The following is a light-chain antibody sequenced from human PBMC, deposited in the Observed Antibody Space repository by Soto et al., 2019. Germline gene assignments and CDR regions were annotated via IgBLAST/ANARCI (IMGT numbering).Light chain of an antibody. CDR2: DAS. J-gene: IGKJ5*01. CDR3: QQFRSYPVT. Sequence: AIQLTQSPSSLSASVGDRVTITFRASQGIYSAVAWYQQSPGKAPKFLIYDASTLVSGVPSRFSGSGSGTDFTLTISSLQPEDFATYYCQQFRSYPVTFGQGTRLEIK. V-gene: IGKV1-13*02. CDR1: QGIYSA.